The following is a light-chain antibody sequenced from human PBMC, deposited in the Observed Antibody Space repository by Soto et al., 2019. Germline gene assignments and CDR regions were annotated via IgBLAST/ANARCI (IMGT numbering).Light chain of an antibody. V-gene: IGLV2-14*01. J-gene: IGLJ1*01. CDR1: SSDVGGYNY. Sequence: QSVLTQPASVSGSPGQSITISCTGTSSDVGGYNYVSWYQQHPGKAPKLMIYEVSNRPSGVSNRFSGSKSGNTASLTISGLQAEDEADYYCSSYTSSSPLVFATGTKLTAL. CDR3: SSYTSSSPLV. CDR2: EVS.